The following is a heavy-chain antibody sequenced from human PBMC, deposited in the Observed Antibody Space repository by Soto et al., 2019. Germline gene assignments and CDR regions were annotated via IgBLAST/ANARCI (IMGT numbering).Heavy chain of an antibody. V-gene: IGHV3-30-3*01. D-gene: IGHD3-3*01. J-gene: IGHJ6*02. CDR2: ISYDGSNK. CDR3: ARGPYDFWSGYYSGYYYYYGMDV. Sequence: PGGSLRLSCAASGFTFSSYAMHWVRQAPGKGLEWVAVISYDGSNKYYADSVKGRFTISRDNSKNTLYLQMNSLRAEDTAVYYCARGPYDFWSGYYSGYYYYYGMDVWGQGTTVTVSS. CDR1: GFTFSSYA.